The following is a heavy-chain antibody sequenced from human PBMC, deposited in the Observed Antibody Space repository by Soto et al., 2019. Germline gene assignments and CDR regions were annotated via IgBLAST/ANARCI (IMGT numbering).Heavy chain of an antibody. CDR1: GGSISSGDYY. CDR3: ARGGASYYDFWSGHYEIDY. J-gene: IGHJ4*02. Sequence: SETLSLTCTVSGGSISSGDYYWSWIRQPPGKGLEWIGYIYYSGSTYYNPSLKSRVTISVDTSKNQFSLKLSSVTAADTAVYYCARGGASYYDFWSGHYEIDYWGQGTLVTVSS. CDR2: IYYSGST. D-gene: IGHD3-3*01. V-gene: IGHV4-30-4*01.